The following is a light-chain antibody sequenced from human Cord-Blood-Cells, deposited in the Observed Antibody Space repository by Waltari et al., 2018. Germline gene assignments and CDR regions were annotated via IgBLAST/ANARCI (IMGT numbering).Light chain of an antibody. CDR2: AAS. J-gene: IGKJ1*01. Sequence: DIQMTQSPSSLSASVGDRVTITCRASQSISSYLNWYQQKPGKAPKLLIYAASSLQSGVPSRFSGSASGKDFTLTISRLQPEDFATYYCQQSYSTPWTFGQGTKVEIK. CDR3: QQSYSTPWT. CDR1: QSISSY. V-gene: IGKV1-39*01.